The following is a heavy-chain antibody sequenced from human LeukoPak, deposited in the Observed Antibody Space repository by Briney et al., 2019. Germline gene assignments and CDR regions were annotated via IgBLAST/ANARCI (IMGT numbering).Heavy chain of an antibody. CDR1: GFTFSSYS. J-gene: IGHJ4*02. Sequence: GGSLRFSCAASGFTFSSYSMNWVRQAPGKGLEWVSSISSSSSYIYYADSVKGRFTISRDNAKNSLYLQMNSLGAEDTAVYYCARDRPFSGGHDYWGQGTLVTVSS. CDR3: ARDRPFSGGHDY. D-gene: IGHD2-15*01. CDR2: ISSSSSYI. V-gene: IGHV3-21*01.